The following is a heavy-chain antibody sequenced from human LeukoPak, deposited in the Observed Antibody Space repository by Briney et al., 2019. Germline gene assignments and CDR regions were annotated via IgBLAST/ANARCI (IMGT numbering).Heavy chain of an antibody. V-gene: IGHV4-59*01. CDR3: AGHSSGWYKGYFDY. J-gene: IGHJ4*02. CDR2: IYYSGST. CDR1: GGSISSYY. D-gene: IGHD6-19*01. Sequence: NPSETLSLTCTVSGGSISSYYWSWIRQPPGKGLEWIGYIYYSGSTNYNPSLKSRVTISVDTSKNQFSLKLSSVTAADTAVYYCAGHSSGWYKGYFDYWGQGTLVTVSS.